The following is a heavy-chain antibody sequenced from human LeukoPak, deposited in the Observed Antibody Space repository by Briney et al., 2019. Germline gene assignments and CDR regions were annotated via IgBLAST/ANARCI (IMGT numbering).Heavy chain of an antibody. J-gene: IGHJ4*01. Sequence: GGSLRLSCSVSGFTFSNYAMHWVRQAPGKGLEWVSLISGGSGNIYYVDSVKGRFTISRDNAKNTLYLQMSSLKDEDTAVYYCVRDGVDTIPFDLWGQGTLVTVSS. V-gene: IGHV3-21*01. CDR1: GFTFSNYA. CDR3: VRDGVDTIPFDL. D-gene: IGHD3-3*01. CDR2: ISGGSGNI.